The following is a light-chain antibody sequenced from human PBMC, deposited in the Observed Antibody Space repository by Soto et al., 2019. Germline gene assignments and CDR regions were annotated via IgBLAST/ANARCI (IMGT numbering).Light chain of an antibody. Sequence: IVLTQSPGTLSLSPGERATLSCRASQRVTSDYLAWYQQKPGQPARLLIYGASNSATAIADRFSGSGSATNCPLTISRWDPDDFAVYYFQQYGSSPYPFGQRTRLDI. CDR1: QRVTSDY. J-gene: IGKJ2*01. CDR3: QQYGSSPYP. V-gene: IGKV3-20*01. CDR2: GAS.